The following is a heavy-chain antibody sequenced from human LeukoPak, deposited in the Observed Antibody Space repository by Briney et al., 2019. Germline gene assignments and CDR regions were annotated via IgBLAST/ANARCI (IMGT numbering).Heavy chain of an antibody. CDR3: ATRAYQLLANYYYYYMDV. Sequence: SVKVSCKASGGTFSSYAISWVRQAPGQGLEWMGGIIPIFGTANYAQKFQGRVTITADESTSTAYMELSSLRSEDTAVYYCATRAYQLLANYYYYYMDVWGKGTTVTVSS. CDR2: IIPIFGTA. V-gene: IGHV1-69*13. CDR1: GGTFSSYA. D-gene: IGHD2-2*01. J-gene: IGHJ6*03.